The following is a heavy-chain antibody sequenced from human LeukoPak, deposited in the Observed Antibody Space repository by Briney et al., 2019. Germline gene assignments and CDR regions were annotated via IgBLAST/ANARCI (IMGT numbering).Heavy chain of an antibody. V-gene: IGHV1-46*01. J-gene: IGHJ5*02. CDR2: INPSGGST. CDR1: GYTFTSYY. CDR3: ARDLVYYYDSSGYTYWFDP. D-gene: IGHD3-22*01. Sequence: ASVNVSCKASGYTFTSYYMHWVRQAPGQGLEWMGIINPSGGSTSYAQKFQGRVTMTRDTSTSTVYMELSSLRSEDTAVYYCARDLVYYYDSSGYTYWFDPWGQGTLVTVSS.